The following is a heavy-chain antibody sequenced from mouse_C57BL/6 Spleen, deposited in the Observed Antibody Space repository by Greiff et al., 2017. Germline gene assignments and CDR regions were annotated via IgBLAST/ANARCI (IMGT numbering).Heavy chain of an antibody. D-gene: IGHD1-1*01. CDR1: GFTFSSYT. CDR2: ISGGGGNT. CDR3: ARQSYCYGSSYVYFDY. J-gene: IGHJ2*01. V-gene: IGHV5-9*01. Sequence: EVKVEESGGGLVKPGGSLKLSCAASGFTFSSYTMSWVRQTPEKRLEWVATISGGGGNTYYPDSVKGRFTISRDNAKNTLYLQLSSLRSEDTALYYCARQSYCYGSSYVYFDYWGQGTTLTVSS.